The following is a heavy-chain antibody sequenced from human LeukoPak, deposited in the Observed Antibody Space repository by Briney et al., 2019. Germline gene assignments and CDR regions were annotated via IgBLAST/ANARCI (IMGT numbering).Heavy chain of an antibody. CDR1: GGSISSGGYY. CDR3: ARDRGGYCSGGSCYRFNYFDY. V-gene: IGHV4-31*03. Sequence: SETLSLTCTVSGGSISSGGYYWSWIRQHPGKGLEWIGYIYYSGSTYYNPSLKSRVTISVDTSKNQFSLKLSPVTAADTAVYYCARDRGGYCSGGSCYRFNYFDYWGQGTLVTVSS. J-gene: IGHJ4*02. CDR2: IYYSGST. D-gene: IGHD2-15*01.